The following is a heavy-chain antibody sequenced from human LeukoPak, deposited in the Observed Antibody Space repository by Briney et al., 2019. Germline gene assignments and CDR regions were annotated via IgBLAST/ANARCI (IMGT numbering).Heavy chain of an antibody. J-gene: IGHJ2*01. CDR2: IKQDGSEK. CDR1: GFTFSSYW. D-gene: IGHD5-12*01. V-gene: IGHV3-7*01. CDR3: AREVATLDDWYFDL. Sequence: GGSLRLSCAASGFTFSSYWMSWVRQAPGKGLEWVANIKQDGSEKYYVDSVKGRFTISRDNAKNSLYLQMNSLRAEDTAVYYCAREVATLDDWYFDLWGRGTLVTVSS.